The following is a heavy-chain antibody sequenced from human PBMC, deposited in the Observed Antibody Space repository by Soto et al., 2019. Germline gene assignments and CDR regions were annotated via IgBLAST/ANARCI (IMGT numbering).Heavy chain of an antibody. D-gene: IGHD6-6*01. CDR1: GFTFDDYA. J-gene: IGHJ6*02. Sequence: EVQLVESGGGLVQPGRSLRLSCAASGFTFDDYAMHWVRQAPGKGLEWVSGISWNSGSIGYADSVKGRFTISRDNAKNSLYLQMNSLRAEDTALYYCAKDRGIAARNYYGMDVWGQGTTVTVSS. CDR2: ISWNSGSI. V-gene: IGHV3-9*01. CDR3: AKDRGIAARNYYGMDV.